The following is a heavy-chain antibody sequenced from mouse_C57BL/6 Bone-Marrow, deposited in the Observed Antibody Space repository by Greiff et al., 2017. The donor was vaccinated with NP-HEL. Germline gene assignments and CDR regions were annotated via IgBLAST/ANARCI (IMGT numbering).Heavy chain of an antibody. D-gene: IGHD1-1*01. V-gene: IGHV1-62-2*01. J-gene: IGHJ4*01. CDR3: ARHGRYYYGSSYYYYAMDY. CDR2: FYPGSGSI. Sequence: QVQLLQPGAELVKPGASVKLSCKASGYTFTEYTIHWVKQRSGQGLEWIGWFYPGSGSIKYNEKFKDKATLTADKSSSTVYMELSRLTSEDSAVYFCARHGRYYYGSSYYYYAMDYWGQGTSVTVSS. CDR1: GYTFTEYT.